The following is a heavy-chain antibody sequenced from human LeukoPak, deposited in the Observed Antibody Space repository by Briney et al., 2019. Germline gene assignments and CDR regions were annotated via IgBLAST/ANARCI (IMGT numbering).Heavy chain of an antibody. D-gene: IGHD3-16*02. CDR3: ARGVIVPDNHFDY. CDR1: GFTFHFYS. CDR2: ISSRSSTI. Sequence: GGSRRLSCAASGFTFHFYSMTWVRQAPGKGLEWVSYISSRSSTIYYTDSVKGRFTVSRDNAKNSLNLQMNSLRAEDTAVYYCARGVIVPDNHFDYWGQGTLVTVSS. V-gene: IGHV3-48*01. J-gene: IGHJ4*02.